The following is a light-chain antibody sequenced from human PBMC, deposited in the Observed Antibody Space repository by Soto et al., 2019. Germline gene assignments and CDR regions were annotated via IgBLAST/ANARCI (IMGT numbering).Light chain of an antibody. CDR1: QTISTY. CDR3: QQYSTYPIT. Sequence: IQVTQSPSSLSASVGDRVTISCLASQTISTYLHWYQHKPGKAPKSLIYAASNLQSGVPSKFSGSGSGTDFTLTISNLQPEDFATYFCQQYSTYPITFGQGTRLEIK. V-gene: IGKV1-16*02. CDR2: AAS. J-gene: IGKJ5*01.